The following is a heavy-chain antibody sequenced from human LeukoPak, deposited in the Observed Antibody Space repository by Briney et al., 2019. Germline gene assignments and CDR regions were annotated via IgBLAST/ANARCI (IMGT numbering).Heavy chain of an antibody. CDR1: GFTFSSYG. D-gene: IGHD6-13*01. J-gene: IGHJ5*02. CDR2: ISYDGSNK. Sequence: PGGSLRLSCAASGFTFSSYGMHWVRQAPGKGLEWVAVISYDGSNKYYVDSVKGRFIISRDNSKNTLYLQMNSLRAEDTAVYYCARASEGYSSSWWFDHWGQGTLVTVSS. V-gene: IGHV3-30*03. CDR3: ARASEGYSSSWWFDH.